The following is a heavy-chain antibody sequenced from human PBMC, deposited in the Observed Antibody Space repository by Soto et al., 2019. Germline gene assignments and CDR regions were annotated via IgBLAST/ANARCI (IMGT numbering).Heavy chain of an antibody. J-gene: IGHJ4*02. D-gene: IGHD1-26*01. CDR1: GFTFSSYA. CDR3: ARGRRDSGSYLAY. CDR2: ISYDGSNK. Sequence: LRLSCAASGFTFSSYAMHWVRQAPGKGLEWVAVISYDGSNKYYADSVKGRFTISRDNSKNTLYLQMNSLRAEDTAVYYCARGRRDSGSYLAYWGQGTLVTVSS. V-gene: IGHV3-30-3*01.